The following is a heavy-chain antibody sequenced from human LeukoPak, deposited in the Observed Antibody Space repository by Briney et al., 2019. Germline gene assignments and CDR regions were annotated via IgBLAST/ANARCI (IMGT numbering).Heavy chain of an antibody. CDR1: HYTFTTYG. V-gene: IGHV1-18*01. Sequence: GASVKVSCKASHYTFTTYGISWVRQAPAQGLEWMGWIRADNGNTDYAQKFRGRVTMTTDTSTSTAYMELSSLRSEDTAVYYCARESRITIFGVVISPDAFDIWGQGTMVTVSS. CDR2: IRADNGNT. CDR3: ARESRITIFGVVISPDAFDI. D-gene: IGHD3-3*01. J-gene: IGHJ3*02.